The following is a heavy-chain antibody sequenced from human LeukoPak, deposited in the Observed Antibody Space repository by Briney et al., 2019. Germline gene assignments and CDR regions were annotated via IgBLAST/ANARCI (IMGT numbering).Heavy chain of an antibody. V-gene: IGHV3-49*03. J-gene: IGHJ4*02. CDR2: IRSKAYGETA. Sequence: GGSLRLSCAASGFTFSSYWMHWIRQAPGKGLEWVGFIRSKAYGETADYAASVKGRFTISRDDSKAIAYLQMNSLKTEDTAVYHCTRDRGAYNLYDYWGQGTLVTVSS. CDR3: TRDRGAYNLYDY. CDR1: GFTFSSYW. D-gene: IGHD1-1*01.